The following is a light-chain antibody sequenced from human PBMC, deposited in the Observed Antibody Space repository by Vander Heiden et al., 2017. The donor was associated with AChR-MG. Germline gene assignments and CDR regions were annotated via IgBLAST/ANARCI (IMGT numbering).Light chain of an antibody. CDR2: RNN. J-gene: IGLJ2*01. CDR3: AAWDDSLSGRL. CDR1: GSNIGSNY. Sequence: QSVLSQPPSVSGSPGQRVHLLCSGGGSNIGSNYVYWYQQLPGTAPKLLIWRNNQRPSGVPDRFSGSKSGSSASLDISGLRSEDEADYYCAAWDDSLSGRLFGGGTKLTVL. V-gene: IGLV1-47*01.